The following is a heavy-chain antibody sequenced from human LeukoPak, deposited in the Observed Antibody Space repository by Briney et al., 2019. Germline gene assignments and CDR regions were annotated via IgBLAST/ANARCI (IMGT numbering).Heavy chain of an antibody. V-gene: IGHV3-7*04. Sequence: GGSLRLSCAASGFTFSNYWMNWVRQAPGKGLEWVANIKQDGSEKYYVDSVKGRFIISRDNAKNSLYLQMNSLRAEDTAVYYCARAAWFGELSEKWFDPWGQGTLVTVSS. CDR2: IKQDGSEK. CDR1: GFTFSNYW. D-gene: IGHD3-10*01. J-gene: IGHJ5*02. CDR3: ARAAWFGELSEKWFDP.